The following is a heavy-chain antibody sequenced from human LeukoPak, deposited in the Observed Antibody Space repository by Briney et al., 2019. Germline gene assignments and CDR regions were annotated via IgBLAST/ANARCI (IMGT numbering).Heavy chain of an antibody. CDR3: ARNMDIGSTIMVFDF. Sequence: GGSLRLSCAASGFTFTSYSMDWVRQAPGKGLEWVSSISSGGDYIFYADSVKGRFTISRDNAKNSLFLQMNSLIAEDTAVYFCARNMDIGSTIMVFDFWGQGTQVTVSS. V-gene: IGHV3-21*01. CDR2: ISSGGDYI. D-gene: IGHD5/OR15-5a*01. CDR1: GFTFTSYS. J-gene: IGHJ4*02.